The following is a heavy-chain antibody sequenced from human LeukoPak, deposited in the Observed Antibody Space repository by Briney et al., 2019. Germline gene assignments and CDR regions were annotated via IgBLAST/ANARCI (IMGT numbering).Heavy chain of an antibody. CDR2: IKQDGTEK. V-gene: IGHV3-7*01. J-gene: IGHJ4*02. CDR1: GFTFTTYW. D-gene: IGHD6-19*01. CDR3: AKDEGGEAGNYIDY. Sequence: QPGESLRLSCAASGFTFTTYWMSWVRQAPGKGLEWVANIKQDGTEKYYVDSVKGRFTISRDNSKNTLYLQMNSLRVEDTAVYFCAKDEGGEAGNYIDYWGQGTLVTVSS.